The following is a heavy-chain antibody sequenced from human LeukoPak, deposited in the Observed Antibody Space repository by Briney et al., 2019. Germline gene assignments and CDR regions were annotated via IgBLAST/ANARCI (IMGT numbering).Heavy chain of an antibody. D-gene: IGHD5-12*01. CDR2: IIPIFGTA. CDR3: ARDQEATMYYYYYGMDV. V-gene: IGHV1-69*13. J-gene: IGHJ6*02. CDR1: GGTFSSYA. Sequence: SVKVSCKASGGTFSSYAISWVRQAPGQGLEWMGGIIPIFGTANYAQRFQGRVTITADESTSTAYMELSSLRSEDTAVYYCARDQEATMYYYYYGMDVWGQGTTVTVSS.